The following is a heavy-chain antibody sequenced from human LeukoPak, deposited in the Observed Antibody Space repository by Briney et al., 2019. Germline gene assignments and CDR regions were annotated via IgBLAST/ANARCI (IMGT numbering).Heavy chain of an antibody. D-gene: IGHD2-21*02. Sequence: GESLKISCKGSGYNFTIYWIGWVRQMPGKGLEWMGIIYPGDSDTRYSPSFQGQATISADKSISTAYLQWSSLKASDTAMYYCARRAYCGGDCYSPSDYWGQGTLVTVSS. CDR3: ARRAYCGGDCYSPSDY. CDR1: GYNFTIYW. V-gene: IGHV5-51*01. J-gene: IGHJ4*02. CDR2: IYPGDSDT.